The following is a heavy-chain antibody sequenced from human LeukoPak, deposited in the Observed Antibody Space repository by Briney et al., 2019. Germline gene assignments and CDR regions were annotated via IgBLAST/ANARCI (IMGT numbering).Heavy chain of an antibody. Sequence: SETLSLTCTVSGGSISSYYWSWIRQPPGKGLEWIGYIYYSRSTNYNPSLKSRVTISLDKSKNQFSLKLSSVTAADTAVYYCARGFCGGGVCYSPGEWGQGTLVTVSS. V-gene: IGHV4-59*12. CDR3: ARGFCGGGVCYSPGE. CDR2: IYYSRST. J-gene: IGHJ4*02. D-gene: IGHD2-15*01. CDR1: GGSISSYY.